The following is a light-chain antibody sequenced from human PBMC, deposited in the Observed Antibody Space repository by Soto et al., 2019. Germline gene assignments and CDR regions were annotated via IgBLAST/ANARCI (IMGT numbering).Light chain of an antibody. CDR3: CSYAGNHIYV. CDR1: SSDVGDYNF. Sequence: QSVLTQPPSASGSPGQSVAISCTGTSSDVGDYNFVSWYQQHPGKAPKLIIYEVAKRPSGVPDRFSGSKSGNTASLTVSGLQGDDEADYYCCSYAGNHIYVFGTGTKV. J-gene: IGLJ1*01. CDR2: EVA. V-gene: IGLV2-8*01.